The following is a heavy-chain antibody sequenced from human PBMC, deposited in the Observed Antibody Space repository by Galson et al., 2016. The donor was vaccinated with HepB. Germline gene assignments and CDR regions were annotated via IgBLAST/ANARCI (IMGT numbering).Heavy chain of an antibody. Sequence: SETLSLTCTVSSGSISTYYWSWIRQPPGKGLEWIGYISYRGSTNYNPSLKSRVTISLDTSVNQFSLNLSSVTAADMAVYYCARDNWYPGGVDVWGQGTTVLVSS. D-gene: IGHD1-20*01. CDR3: ARDNWYPGGVDV. CDR1: SGSISTYY. J-gene: IGHJ6*02. V-gene: IGHV4-59*13. CDR2: ISYRGST.